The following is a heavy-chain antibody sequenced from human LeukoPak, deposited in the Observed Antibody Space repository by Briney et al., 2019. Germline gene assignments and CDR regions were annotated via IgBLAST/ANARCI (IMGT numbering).Heavy chain of an antibody. J-gene: IGHJ5*02. Sequence: SETLSLTCTVSGGSISSYYWSWIRQPPGKGLEWIRYIYYSGSTNYNPSLKSRVTISVDTSKNQFSLKLSSVTAADTAVYYCARELWFGELNWFDPWGQGTLVTVSS. V-gene: IGHV4-59*01. CDR2: IYYSGST. CDR3: ARELWFGELNWFDP. D-gene: IGHD3-10*01. CDR1: GGSISSYY.